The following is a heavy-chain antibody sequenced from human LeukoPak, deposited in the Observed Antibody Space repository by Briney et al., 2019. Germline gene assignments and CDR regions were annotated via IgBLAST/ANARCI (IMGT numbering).Heavy chain of an antibody. V-gene: IGHV4-34*08. D-gene: IGHD3-22*01. Sequence: GSLRLSCAASGFTFSSYAMTWVRQPPGKGLEWIGEINHSGSTNYNPSLKSRVTISVDTSKNQFSLKLSSVTAADTAVYYCAITGYYDSSGSYYFDYWGQGTLVTVSS. J-gene: IGHJ4*02. CDR2: INHSGST. CDR1: GFTFSSYA. CDR3: AITGYYDSSGSYYFDY.